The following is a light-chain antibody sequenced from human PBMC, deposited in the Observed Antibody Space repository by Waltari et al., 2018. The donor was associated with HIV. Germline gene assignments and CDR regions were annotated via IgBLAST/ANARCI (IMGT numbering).Light chain of an antibody. J-gene: IGLJ3*02. V-gene: IGLV1-47*01. CDR1: ISNLGGNF. CDR3: STWDNSLSHWV. Sequence: QSVVTQPPSASGTPGQNISISCSGDISNLGGNFVYWYQQRPGTAPRLLIYRNDKRPSGVRDGFSGSKSATSASLAISGLRSEDEADYHCSTWDNSLSHWVFGGGTKVTVL. CDR2: RND.